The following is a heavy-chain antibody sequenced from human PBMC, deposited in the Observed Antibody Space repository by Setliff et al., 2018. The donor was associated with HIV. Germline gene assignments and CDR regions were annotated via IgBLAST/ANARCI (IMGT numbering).Heavy chain of an antibody. CDR2: IYHSGSA. J-gene: IGHJ6*03. D-gene: IGHD3-10*01. Sequence: PSETLSLTCAVSGGSMNSGGYSWSWIRQPPGKGLEWIGYIYHSGSAIYNPSLNSRVIISVDTSKKQFSLKLSSVTAADTAVYYCARGCHPRVGAYYYGSGSPRGSYYYYYMDVWGKGTTVTVSS. V-gene: IGHV4-30-2*01. CDR1: GGSMNSGGYS. CDR3: ARGCHPRVGAYYYGSGSPRGSYYYYYMDV.